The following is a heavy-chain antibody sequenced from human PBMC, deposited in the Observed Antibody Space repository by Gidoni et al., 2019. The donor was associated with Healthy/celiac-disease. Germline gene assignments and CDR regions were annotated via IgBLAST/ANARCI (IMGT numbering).Heavy chain of an antibody. V-gene: IGHV4-39*01. CDR3: ARRQWLVKYFDY. J-gene: IGHJ4*02. CDR2: IYYSGST. Sequence: QLQLQESGPGLVKPSETLSLTCTVSGGSISSSSYYWGWIRQPPGKGLEWIGSIYYSGSTYYNPSLKSRVTISVDTSKNQFSLKLSSVTAADTAVYYCARRQWLVKYFDYWGQGTLVTVSS. CDR1: GGSISSSSYY. D-gene: IGHD6-19*01.